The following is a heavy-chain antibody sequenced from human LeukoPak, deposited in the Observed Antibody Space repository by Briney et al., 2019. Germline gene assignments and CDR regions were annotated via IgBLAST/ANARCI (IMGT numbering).Heavy chain of an antibody. Sequence: ASVKVSCKASGYTFTGYYMHWVRQAPGQGLEWMGWINPNSGGTNYAQKFQGRVTMTRDTSISTAYMELSRLRSDDTAVYYCARDRRFLEWLVCPPYYGMDVWGQGTTVTVSS. CDR2: INPNSGGT. D-gene: IGHD3-3*01. CDR3: ARDRRFLEWLVCPPYYGMDV. J-gene: IGHJ6*02. CDR1: GYTFTGYY. V-gene: IGHV1-2*02.